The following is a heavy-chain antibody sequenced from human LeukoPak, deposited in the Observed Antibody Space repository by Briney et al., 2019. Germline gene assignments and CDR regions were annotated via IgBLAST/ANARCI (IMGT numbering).Heavy chain of an antibody. CDR2: ITTRGGAM. CDR1: GLIFSNYE. J-gene: IGHJ4*02. Sequence: GGSLRLSCAASGLIFSNYEMIWVRQAPGKGLEWVSYITTRGGAMYYADSVKGRFTISRDNSKNTLYLQMNSLRAEDTAVYYCARVNYYGSGSYYNWGQGTLVTVSS. V-gene: IGHV3-48*03. CDR3: ARVNYYGSGSYYN. D-gene: IGHD3-10*01.